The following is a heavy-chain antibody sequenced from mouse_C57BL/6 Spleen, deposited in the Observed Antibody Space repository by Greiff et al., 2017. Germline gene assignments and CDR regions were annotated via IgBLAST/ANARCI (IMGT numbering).Heavy chain of an antibody. D-gene: IGHD4-1*01. CDR1: GYTFTSYW. J-gene: IGHJ3*01. V-gene: IGHV1-61*01. CDR3: ARNWDGTWFAY. Sequence: QVQLQQPGAELVRPGSSVKLSCKASGYTFTSYWMDWVKQRPGQGLEWIGNIYPSDSETHYNQKFKDKATLTVDTSSSTAYMQLSSLTSEDSAVYYCARNWDGTWFAYWGQGTLVTVSA. CDR2: IYPSDSET.